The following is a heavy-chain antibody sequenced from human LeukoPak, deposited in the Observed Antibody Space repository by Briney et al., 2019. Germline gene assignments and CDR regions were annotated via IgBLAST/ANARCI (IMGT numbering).Heavy chain of an antibody. Sequence: PGGSLRLSCAVSGFTFGNSAMSWVRQAPGKGLEWISGISASGHYSYTADSLKGRFTISRDNSKDTLYLQMTNLRAEDPALYYCAKDGSWGDYQFYFYIDVWGNGTTVTVSS. CDR2: ISASGHYS. D-gene: IGHD3-16*01. CDR1: GFTFGNSA. CDR3: AKDGSWGDYQFYFYIDV. J-gene: IGHJ6*03. V-gene: IGHV3-23*01.